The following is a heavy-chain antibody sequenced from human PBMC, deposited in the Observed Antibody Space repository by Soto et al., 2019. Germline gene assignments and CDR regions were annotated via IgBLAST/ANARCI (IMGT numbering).Heavy chain of an antibody. CDR1: GDSISSNGAC. D-gene: IGHD2-15*01. V-gene: IGHV6-1*01. CDR2: IYYVSKCFH. J-gene: IGHJ6*02. CDR3: ARVHCSAGTCLDGLDF. Sequence: PSQTLSLTCIISGDSISSNGACWNWIRQSPSRGLQWLGRIYYVSKCFHDYAASLDRRMAINPDTSRNKFSLQLNYVTPEDKAVYYCARVHCSAGTCLDGLDFWGQGTTVTVSS.